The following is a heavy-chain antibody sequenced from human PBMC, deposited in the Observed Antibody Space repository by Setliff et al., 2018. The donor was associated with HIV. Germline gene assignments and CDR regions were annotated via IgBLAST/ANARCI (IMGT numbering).Heavy chain of an antibody. Sequence: ASVKVSCKASAFTFNIYAIHWVRQAPGQGLEWMGGIIPIFGTANYAQKFQGRVTITTDESTSTAYMELSSLRSEDTAVYYCASPTAIPHWGQGTLVTVSS. CDR3: ASPTAIPH. J-gene: IGHJ4*02. D-gene: IGHD2-21*02. V-gene: IGHV1-69*05. CDR2: IIPIFGTA. CDR1: AFTFNIYA.